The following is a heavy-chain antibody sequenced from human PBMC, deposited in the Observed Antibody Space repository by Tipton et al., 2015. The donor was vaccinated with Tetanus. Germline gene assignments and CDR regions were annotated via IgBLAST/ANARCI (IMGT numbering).Heavy chain of an antibody. CDR2: VYYTGNT. V-gene: IGHV4-59*01. CDR3: AGLPLGGGYSAHHYFLH. J-gene: IGHJ4*02. CDR1: GGSISSFH. D-gene: IGHD4-23*01. Sequence: GLVKPSETLSLSCTVSGGSISSFHWSWIRQAPGKGLEWIGNVYYTGNTNYNPSLKSRVTISTDPTRKQFSLNLRSVTTADAAVYYCAGLPLGGGYSAHHYFLHWGPGTLVIVSS.